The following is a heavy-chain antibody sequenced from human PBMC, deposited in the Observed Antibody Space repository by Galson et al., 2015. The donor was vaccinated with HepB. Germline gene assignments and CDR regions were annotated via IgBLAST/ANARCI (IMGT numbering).Heavy chain of an antibody. CDR1: GFTFSSYS. D-gene: IGHD4-17*01. J-gene: IGHJ4*02. Sequence: SLRLSCAASGFTFSSYSMNWVRQAPGKGLEWVSYISSSSSTIYYADSVKGRFTISRDNAKNSLYLQMNSLRAEDTAVYYCARVDPPHDYGDYGDLDYWGQGTLVTVSS. CDR3: ARVDPPHDYGDYGDLDY. CDR2: ISSSSSTI. V-gene: IGHV3-48*01.